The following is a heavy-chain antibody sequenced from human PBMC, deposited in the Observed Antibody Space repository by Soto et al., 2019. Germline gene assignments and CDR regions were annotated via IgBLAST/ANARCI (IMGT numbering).Heavy chain of an antibody. V-gene: IGHV1-18*01. D-gene: IGHD3-3*01. Sequence: SVKVSFKASGYTFTSYGISWVRQAPGQGLEWMGWISAYNGNTNYAQKLQGRVTMTTDTSTSTAYMELRSLRSDDTAVYYCARDYYDFWSGYSLYYYYYGMDVWGQGTTVTVSS. CDR2: ISAYNGNT. CDR3: ARDYYDFWSGYSLYYYYYGMDV. CDR1: GYTFTSYG. J-gene: IGHJ6*02.